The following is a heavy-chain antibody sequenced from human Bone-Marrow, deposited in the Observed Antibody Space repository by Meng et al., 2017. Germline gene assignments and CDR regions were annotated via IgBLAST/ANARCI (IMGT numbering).Heavy chain of an antibody. CDR2: IIPIFGTA. D-gene: IGHD6-19*01. V-gene: IGHV1-69*06. J-gene: IGHJ4*02. CDR3: ARVSSPGYSSGWYFDY. CDR1: GGTFSSYA. Sequence: VALVQSGAEVKKPGSSLKVSCKASGGTFSSYAISWVRQAPGQGLEWMGGIIPIFGTANYAQKFQGRVTITADKSTSTAYMELSSLRSEDTAVYYCARVSSPGYSSGWYFDYWGQGTLVTVSS.